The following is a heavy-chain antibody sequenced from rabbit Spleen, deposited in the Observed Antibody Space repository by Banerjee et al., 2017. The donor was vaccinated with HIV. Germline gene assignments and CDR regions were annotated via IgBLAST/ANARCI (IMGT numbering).Heavy chain of an antibody. CDR1: GFSLNNQY. CDR2: IYTGSGAST. D-gene: IGHD8-1*01. CDR3: ARDTGSSFSSYGMDL. V-gene: IGHV1S45*01. Sequence: QEQLEESGGDLVKPEGSLTLTCTASGFSLNNQYICWVRQAPGKGLEWIGCIYTGSGASTYYASWAKGRFTISKTSSTTVTLQMTSLTVADTATYLCARDTGSSFSSYGMDLWGQGTLVTVS. J-gene: IGHJ6*01.